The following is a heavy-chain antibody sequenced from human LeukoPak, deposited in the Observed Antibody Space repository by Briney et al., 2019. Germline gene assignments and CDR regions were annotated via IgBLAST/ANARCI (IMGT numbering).Heavy chain of an antibody. Sequence: PGGSLRLSCAASGFTFSSYAMHWVRQAPGKGLEWVAFIRYDGSNKYYADSVKGRFTISRDNSKNTLYLQMNSLRAEDTAVYYCAKDGRWELPRGYYYYYMDVWGKGTTVTVSS. D-gene: IGHD1-26*01. V-gene: IGHV3-30*02. J-gene: IGHJ6*03. CDR3: AKDGRWELPRGYYYYYMDV. CDR2: IRYDGSNK. CDR1: GFTFSSYA.